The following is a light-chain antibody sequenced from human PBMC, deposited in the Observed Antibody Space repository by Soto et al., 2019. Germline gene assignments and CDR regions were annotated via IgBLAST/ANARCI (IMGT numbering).Light chain of an antibody. Sequence: EIVLTQSPATPYLSPGERDTLSCRASQSLSSYLAWYQQKRGQAPRLLSYDAPKRATGIPVRFSGSGSWTDFTLSITSREPADLALYYCQQRSDWPLTFGGGTKVE. CDR2: DAP. J-gene: IGKJ4*02. CDR1: QSLSSY. V-gene: IGKV3-11*01. CDR3: QQRSDWPLT.